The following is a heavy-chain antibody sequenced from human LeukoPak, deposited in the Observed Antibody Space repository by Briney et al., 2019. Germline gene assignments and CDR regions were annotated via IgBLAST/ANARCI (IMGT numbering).Heavy chain of an antibody. V-gene: IGHV4-31*03. CDR3: ARGWIHLWSDAFDI. D-gene: IGHD5-18*01. J-gene: IGHJ3*02. CDR1: GGSINSGGYY. Sequence: PSETLSLTCTVSGGSINSGGYYWSWIRQHPGKGLEWIGYIYYSGSTYYNPSLKSRVTISVDTSKNQFSLKLSSVTAADTAVYYCARGWIHLWSDAFDIWGQGTMVTVSS. CDR2: IYYSGST.